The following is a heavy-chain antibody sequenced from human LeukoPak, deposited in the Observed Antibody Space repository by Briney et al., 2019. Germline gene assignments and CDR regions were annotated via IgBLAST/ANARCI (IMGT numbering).Heavy chain of an antibody. CDR1: GYTFTNYY. CDR3: ARDFRIAAAANNWFDP. J-gene: IGHJ5*02. D-gene: IGHD6-13*01. CDR2: INPSGGSP. V-gene: IGHV1-46*01. Sequence: GASVKVSCKASGYTFTNYYMHWVRQAPGQGLEWMGIINPSGGSPIYAQKFQGRVTMTRDTSTNTVYMEVSSLRSEDTAVYYCARDFRIAAAANNWFDPWGQGTLVTVSP.